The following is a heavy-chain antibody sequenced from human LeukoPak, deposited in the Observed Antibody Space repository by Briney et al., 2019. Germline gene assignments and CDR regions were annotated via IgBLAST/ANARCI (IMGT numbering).Heavy chain of an antibody. CDR2: IYYSGST. Sequence: SETLSLTCTVSGGSISSYYWSWIRQPPGKGLEWIGYIYYSGSTNYNPSLKGRVTMSVDTSKNQFSLRLSSVTAADTAVYYCERGYDVPNYFDYWGQGTLVTVSS. J-gene: IGHJ4*02. D-gene: IGHD2-2*01. V-gene: IGHV4-59*01. CDR1: GGSISSYY. CDR3: ERGYDVPNYFDY.